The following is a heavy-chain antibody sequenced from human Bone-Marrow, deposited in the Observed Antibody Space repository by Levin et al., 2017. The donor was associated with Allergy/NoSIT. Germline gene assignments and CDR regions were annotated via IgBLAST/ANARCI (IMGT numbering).Heavy chain of an antibody. CDR3: ARDEETFGDAFDI. V-gene: IGHV3-48*01. D-gene: IGHD3-16*01. Sequence: GGSLRLSCAASGFSFSTYGMIWVRQAPGKGLEWVSYISARRTTMYYADSVKGRFTISRDDAKNTLYLQMSSLRAEDTAVYYCARDEETFGDAFDIWGQGTRVTVSS. CDR1: GFSFSTYG. J-gene: IGHJ3*02. CDR2: ISARRTTM.